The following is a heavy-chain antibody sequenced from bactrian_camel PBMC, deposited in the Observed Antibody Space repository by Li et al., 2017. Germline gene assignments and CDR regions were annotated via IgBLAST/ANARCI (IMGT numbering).Heavy chain of an antibody. V-gene: IGHV3S53*01. CDR3: AAAFFSLSPASVCPVAGVPWYNV. CDR2: IDSLGRT. Sequence: HVQLVESGGGSVQAGGSLTLSCAASGFGIGSNCMAWLRLGPGHEREGVAAIDSLGRTRLADSVKGRFTISQDNAKNTVYLQMNSLKPEDTAMYYCAAAFFSLSPASVCPVAGVPWYNVWGQGTQVTVS. CDR1: GFGIGSNC. J-gene: IGHJ4*01. D-gene: IGHD6*01.